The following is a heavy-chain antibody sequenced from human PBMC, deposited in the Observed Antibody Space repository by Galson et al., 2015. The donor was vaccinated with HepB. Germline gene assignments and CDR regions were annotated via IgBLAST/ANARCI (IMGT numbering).Heavy chain of an antibody. Sequence: SLRLSCAASGFTFSSYAMHWVRQAPGKGLEWVAVISYDGSNKYYADSVKGRFTISRDNSKNTLYLQMNSLRAEDTAVYYCARDKEWVTTTFYYYYYYGMDVWGQGTTVTVSS. CDR2: ISYDGSNK. V-gene: IGHV3-30-3*01. CDR3: ARDKEWVTTTFYYYYYYGMDV. J-gene: IGHJ6*02. D-gene: IGHD3-3*01. CDR1: GFTFSSYA.